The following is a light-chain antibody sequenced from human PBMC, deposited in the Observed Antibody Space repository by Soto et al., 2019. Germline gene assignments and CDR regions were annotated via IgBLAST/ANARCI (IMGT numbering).Light chain of an antibody. V-gene: IGLV4-60*02. Sequence: QAVVTQSSSASASLGSSVKLTCTLSSGHSSYIIAWHQQQPGKAPRYLMKLEGSGIYNKGSGVPDRFSGSSSGADRYLTISNLQFKDEADYYCETWDFNTRVFGGGTKVTVL. CDR3: ETWDFNTRV. CDR1: SGHSSYI. CDR2: LEGSGIY. J-gene: IGLJ3*02.